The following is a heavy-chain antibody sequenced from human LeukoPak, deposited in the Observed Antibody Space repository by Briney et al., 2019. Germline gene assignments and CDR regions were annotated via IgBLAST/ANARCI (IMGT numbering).Heavy chain of an antibody. Sequence: SETLSLTCAVYGGSFSGYYWSWIRQPPGKGLEWIGEINHSGSTNYNPSLKSRVTISVDTSKNQFSLKLSSVTAADTAVYYCARFGKFLDWGRVTLVTVSS. CDR1: GGSFSGYY. CDR3: ARFGKFLD. D-gene: IGHD3-10*01. V-gene: IGHV4-34*01. CDR2: INHSGST. J-gene: IGHJ4*02.